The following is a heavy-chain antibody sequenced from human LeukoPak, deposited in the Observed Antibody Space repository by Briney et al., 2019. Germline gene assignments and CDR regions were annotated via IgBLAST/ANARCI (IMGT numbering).Heavy chain of an antibody. CDR3: ARVDTVMAYYFDL. Sequence: GGPLRLSCAASGFTVSTNCMTWVRQAPRKGLEWVSTIYSGGTTYYADSVMGRFTISRHNSRNTLYLQMNSLRAEDTAVCYCARVDTVMAYYFDLWGQGTLVTVSS. CDR1: GFTVSTNC. CDR2: IYSGGTT. V-gene: IGHV3-53*04. J-gene: IGHJ4*02. D-gene: IGHD5-18*01.